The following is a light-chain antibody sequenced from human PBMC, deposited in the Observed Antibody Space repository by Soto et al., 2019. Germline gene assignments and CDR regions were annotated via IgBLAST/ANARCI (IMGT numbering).Light chain of an antibody. CDR2: DAS. Sequence: DIQMTQSPSSLSASVGDRVTITCQASQDISNSISWYQQRPGKAPKLVIHDASTLETGVPSSLSGSGSGTEFTFTITTLQSEDMATYYCNQYHSLPLTFGGGTKGEIK. CDR1: QDISNS. J-gene: IGKJ4*01. CDR3: NQYHSLPLT. V-gene: IGKV1-33*01.